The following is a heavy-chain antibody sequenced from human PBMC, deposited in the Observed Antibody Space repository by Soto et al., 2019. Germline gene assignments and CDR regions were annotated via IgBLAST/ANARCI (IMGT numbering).Heavy chain of an antibody. V-gene: IGHV3-33*01. CDR1: GFSFSRYG. D-gene: IGHD4-17*01. J-gene: IGHJ4*02. CDR2: IWYDGSKK. CDR3: ARDPATVTTYFDY. Sequence: QVQLVESGGGVVQPGASLRLSCVVSGFSFSRYGFHWVRQAPGKGLDWVAVIWYDGSKKYYADSVKDRFTISRDDSKSTLYLQMNSLRAEDTAVYYCARDPATVTTYFDYWGQGTLVTVS.